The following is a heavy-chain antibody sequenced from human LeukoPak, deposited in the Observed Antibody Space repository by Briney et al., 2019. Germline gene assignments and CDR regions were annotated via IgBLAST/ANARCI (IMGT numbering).Heavy chain of an antibody. CDR1: GGSISSGSYY. V-gene: IGHV4-61*02. J-gene: IGHJ6*03. CDR2: IYTSGST. Sequence: PSETLSLTCTVSGGSISSGSYYWSWIRQPAGKGLEWIGRIYTSGSTNYNPSLKSRVTISVDTSKNQFSLKLTSVTAAYTAVYYCARTKREGYYGSGSPRYYYYMDVWGKGTTVTVSS. CDR3: ARTKREGYYGSGSPRYYYYMDV. D-gene: IGHD3-10*01.